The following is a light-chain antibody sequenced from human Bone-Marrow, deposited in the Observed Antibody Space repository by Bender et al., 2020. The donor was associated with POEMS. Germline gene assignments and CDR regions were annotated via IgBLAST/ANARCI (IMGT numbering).Light chain of an antibody. J-gene: IGLJ2*01. Sequence: QSVLTQPPSASATPGQRVTISCSRSASDRGTTPINWYQHLPGTAPQLMFYEATKRPSGVSNRFSGSKSGNTASLTISGLQIEDEADYYCCSYAGSSIVVFGGGTKLTVL. CDR2: EAT. V-gene: IGLV2-23*01. CDR1: ASDRGTTP. CDR3: CSYAGSSIVV.